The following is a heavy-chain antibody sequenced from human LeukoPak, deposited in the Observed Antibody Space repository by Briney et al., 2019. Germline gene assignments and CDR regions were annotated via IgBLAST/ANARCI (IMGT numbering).Heavy chain of an antibody. CDR1: GGSISSYY. Sequence: SETLSLTCTVSGGSISSYYWSWIRQPPGKGLEWIGYIYYSGSTNYNPSLKSRVTISVDTSKNQFSLKLSSVTAADTAVYYCARGSRIFGVLVPYYFDYWGQGTLVTVSS. D-gene: IGHD3-3*01. CDR2: IYYSGST. J-gene: IGHJ4*02. V-gene: IGHV4-59*01. CDR3: ARGSRIFGVLVPYYFDY.